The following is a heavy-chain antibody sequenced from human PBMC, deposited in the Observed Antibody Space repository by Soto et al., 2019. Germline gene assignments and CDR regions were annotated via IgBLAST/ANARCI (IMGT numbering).Heavy chain of an antibody. CDR2: LSDDSITT. Sequence: QLGGSLRLSCAAFGFRFSSYGMAWVRQAPGKGLEWVAGLSDDSITTYYADSVKGRFTISRDNSKNTLFLQMNSVRGEDTAVYYCTKDLIASLNSYGLDVWGQGTRVTVSS. CDR3: TKDLIASLNSYGLDV. CDR1: GFRFSSYG. D-gene: IGHD3-10*01. J-gene: IGHJ6*02. V-gene: IGHV3-23*01.